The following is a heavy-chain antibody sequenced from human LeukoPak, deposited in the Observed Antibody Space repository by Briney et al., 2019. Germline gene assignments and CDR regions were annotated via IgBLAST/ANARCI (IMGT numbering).Heavy chain of an antibody. CDR3: ARGVVIAPQTFDY. CDR1: GGSFSGYY. CDR2: INHSGST. Sequence: SETLSLTCVVYGGSFSGYYWSWIRQPPGKGLEWIGEINHSGSTNYNPSLKSRVTISVDTSKNQFSLKLSSVTAADTAVYYCARGVVIAPQTFDYWGQGTLVTVSS. D-gene: IGHD2-21*01. J-gene: IGHJ4*02. V-gene: IGHV4-34*01.